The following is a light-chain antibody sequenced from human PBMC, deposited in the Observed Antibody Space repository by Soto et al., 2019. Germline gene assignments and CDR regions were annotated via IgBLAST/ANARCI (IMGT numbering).Light chain of an antibody. CDR2: DAS. V-gene: IGKV3-11*01. J-gene: IGKJ1*01. CDR1: QSVSSY. CDR3: QQRSNWPPWT. Sequence: EIVLTQPPGTLSLSPGERATLSCRASQSVSSYLAWYQQKPGQAPRLLIYDASNRATGIPARFSGSGSGTDFTLTISSLEPEDFAVYYCQQRSNWPPWTFGQGTKVDIK.